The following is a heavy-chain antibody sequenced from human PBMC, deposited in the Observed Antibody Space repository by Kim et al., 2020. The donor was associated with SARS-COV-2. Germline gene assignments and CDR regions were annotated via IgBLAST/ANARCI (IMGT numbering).Heavy chain of an antibody. J-gene: IGHJ4*02. D-gene: IGHD5-12*01. CDR3: ASPYDYSGYDPVFDY. Sequence: SETLSLTCTVSGGSISSSSYYWGWIRQPPGKGLEWIGSIYYSGSTYYNPSLKSRVTISVDTSKNQFSLKLSSMTAADTAVYYCASPYDYSGYDPVFDYWGQGTLVTVSS. V-gene: IGHV4-39*01. CDR2: IYYSGST. CDR1: GGSISSSSYY.